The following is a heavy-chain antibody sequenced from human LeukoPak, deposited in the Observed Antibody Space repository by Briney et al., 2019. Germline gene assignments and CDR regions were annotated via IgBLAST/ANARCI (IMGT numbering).Heavy chain of an antibody. CDR1: GGTFSSYA. D-gene: IGHD1-26*01. V-gene: IGHV1-69*13. J-gene: IGHJ3*02. CDR2: IIPIFGTA. CDR3: ARGAVIGGATTYAFDI. Sequence: SVKVSCKASGGTFSSYAISWVRQAPGQGLEWMGGIIPIFGTANYAQKFQGRVTITADESTSTAYMELSSLRSEDTAVYYCARGAVIGGATTYAFDIWGQGTMVTVSS.